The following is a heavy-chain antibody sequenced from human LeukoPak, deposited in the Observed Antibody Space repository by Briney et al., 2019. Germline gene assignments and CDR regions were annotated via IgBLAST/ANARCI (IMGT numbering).Heavy chain of an antibody. CDR3: AKDRGRYYDSSGYYWGYYFDS. Sequence: PGGCLRLSCASSVFTFSTYVVNWVSQAPAKGLEGVSTIRGSGGSTYYAESVRGRFTISRDNSKNTLYLEMSSLRAEDTAVYYCAKDRGRYYDSSGYYWGYYFDSWGQGILVTVST. D-gene: IGHD3-22*01. J-gene: IGHJ4*02. V-gene: IGHV3-23*01. CDR2: IRGSGGST. CDR1: VFTFSTYV.